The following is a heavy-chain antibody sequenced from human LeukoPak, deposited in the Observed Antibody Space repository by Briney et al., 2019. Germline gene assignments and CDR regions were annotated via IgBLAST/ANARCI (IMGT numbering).Heavy chain of an antibody. CDR3: AKWLFSGWPTDFDY. Sequence: PGGSLRLSCAASGFTFSSYAMSWVRQAPGKGLEWVSAISGSGGSTYYAASVKGRFTISRANSKNTLYLQMNSLRAEDTAVYYCAKWLFSGWPTDFDYWGQGTLVTVSS. J-gene: IGHJ4*02. CDR2: ISGSGGST. D-gene: IGHD6-19*01. V-gene: IGHV3-23*01. CDR1: GFTFSSYA.